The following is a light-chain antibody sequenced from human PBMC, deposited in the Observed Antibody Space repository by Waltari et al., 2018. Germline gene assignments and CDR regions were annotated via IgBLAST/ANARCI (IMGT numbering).Light chain of an antibody. CDR3: ASYTSSSTYMV. Sequence: QSVLTQPPSVSGAPGQRVTISCTGSSSNIGAGYAAHWYQHLPGTGPKLMIYVANKRPSGVSDRFAGSRAGNTASLTISGLQAEDEADYYCASYTSSSTYMVFGGGTNLTVL. J-gene: IGLJ2*01. CDR2: VAN. V-gene: IGLV1-40*01. CDR1: SSNIGAGYA.